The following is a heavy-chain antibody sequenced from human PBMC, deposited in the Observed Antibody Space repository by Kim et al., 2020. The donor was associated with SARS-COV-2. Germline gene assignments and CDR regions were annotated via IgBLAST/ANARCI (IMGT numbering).Heavy chain of an antibody. V-gene: IGHV4-39*01. CDR2: IYYSGST. CDR1: GGSISSSSYY. CDR3: ARLKVGGALTR. D-gene: IGHD3-9*01. J-gene: IGHJ4*02. Sequence: SETLSLTCTVSGGSISSSSYYWGGSRQPPGKGLEWIGSIYYSGSTYYNPSLKSRVTISVDTSKNQFSLKLSSVTAADTAVYYCARLKVGGALTRWGQGTLVTVSS.